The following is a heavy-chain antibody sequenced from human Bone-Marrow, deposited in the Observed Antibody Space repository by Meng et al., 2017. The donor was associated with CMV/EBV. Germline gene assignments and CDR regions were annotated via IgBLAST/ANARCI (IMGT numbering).Heavy chain of an antibody. CDR3: ARERCSGGSCYSLAMDV. CDR2: IYYSGTT. D-gene: IGHD2-15*01. J-gene: IGHJ6*02. V-gene: IGHV4-39*07. Sequence: SETLSLTCSVSGGPISSTNSYWAWIRQSPGKGLEWIGSIYYSGTTYYRPSLKSRVTISVDTSKNQFSLKLTSVTAADTAVYYCARERCSGGSCYSLAMDVWGQGTTVTVSS. CDR1: GGPISSTNSY.